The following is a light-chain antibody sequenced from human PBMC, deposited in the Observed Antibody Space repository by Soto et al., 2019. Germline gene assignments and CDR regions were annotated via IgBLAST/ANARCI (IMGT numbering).Light chain of an antibody. J-gene: IGKJ4*01. CDR1: QDISNY. CDR2: DAS. V-gene: IGKV1-33*01. CDR3: QQYDNLSLT. Sequence: DIPMTQSPSSLSASVGDRVTITCQASQDISNYLNWYQQKPGKAPKLLIYDASNLETGVPSRFSGSGSGTDFTFTISSLQPEDIATYYCQQYDNLSLTFGGGNKVEIK.